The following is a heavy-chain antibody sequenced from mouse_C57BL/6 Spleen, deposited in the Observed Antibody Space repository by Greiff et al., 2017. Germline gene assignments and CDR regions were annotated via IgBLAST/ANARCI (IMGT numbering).Heavy chain of an antibody. Sequence: QVKLQQSGPGLVAPSQSLSITCTVSGFSLTSYGVSWVRQPPGKGLEWLGVIWGDGSTNSHSALISRLSISKDNSKSQVFLKLNSLQTEDTATYYCAKPGDDGYYLYAMDDWGQGTSVTVSS. J-gene: IGHJ4*01. CDR1: GFSLTSYG. D-gene: IGHD2-3*01. CDR3: AKPGDDGYYLYAMDD. CDR2: IWGDGST. V-gene: IGHV2-3*01.